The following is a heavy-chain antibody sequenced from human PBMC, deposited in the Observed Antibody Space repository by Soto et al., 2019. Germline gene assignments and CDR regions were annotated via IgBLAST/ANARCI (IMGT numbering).Heavy chain of an antibody. CDR2: IYHSGST. V-gene: IGHV4-4*02. J-gene: IGHJ4*02. D-gene: IGHD6-6*01. CDR1: GCSISSSNW. CDR3: AGGGAARPALDYYFDY. Sequence: AXETLSLTCAVSGCSISSSNWWSWVRQPPVKGLEWIGEIYHSGSTNYNPSLKSRVTISVDKSKNQFSLKLSSVTAADTAVYYCAGGGAARPALDYYFDYWGQGSLVTVSS.